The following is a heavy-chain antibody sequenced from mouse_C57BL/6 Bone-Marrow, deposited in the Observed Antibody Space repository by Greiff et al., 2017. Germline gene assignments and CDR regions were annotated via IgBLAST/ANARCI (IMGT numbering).Heavy chain of an antibody. CDR2: IDPSDSYT. V-gene: IGHV1-69*01. CDR1: GYTFTSYW. CDR3: ARGIYCGKGYYAMDY. Sequence: QVQLQQPGAELVMPGASVKLSCKASGYTFTSYWMHWVKQRPGQGLEWIGEIDPSDSYTNYNQKFKGKSTLTVDKSSSTAYMQLSSLTSEDSAVYYCARGIYCGKGYYAMDYWGQGTSVTVSS. J-gene: IGHJ4*01. D-gene: IGHD2-1*01.